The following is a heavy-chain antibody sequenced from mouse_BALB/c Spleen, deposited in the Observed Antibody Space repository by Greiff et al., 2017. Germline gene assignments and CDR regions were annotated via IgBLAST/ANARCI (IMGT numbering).Heavy chain of an antibody. Sequence: DVQLVESGGDLVKPGGSLKLSCAASGFTFSSYGMSWVRQTPDKRLEWVATISSGGSYTYYPDSVKGRFTISRDNAKNTLYLQMSSLKSEDTAMYYCARHLYYDYDVEYYFDYWGQGTTLTVSS. CDR3: ARHLYYDYDVEYYFDY. D-gene: IGHD2-4*01. CDR2: ISSGGSYT. J-gene: IGHJ2*01. CDR1: GFTFSSYG. V-gene: IGHV5-6*01.